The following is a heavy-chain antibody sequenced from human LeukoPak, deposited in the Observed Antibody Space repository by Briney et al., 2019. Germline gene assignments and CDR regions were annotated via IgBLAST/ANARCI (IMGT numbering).Heavy chain of an antibody. D-gene: IGHD1-1*01. Sequence: SETLSLTCTVSGGSISNYYWSWIRQPPGKGLEWIGYIYDSGSTNYNPSLKSRVTISVDTSKNQFSLKLSSVTAADTAVYYCARGMVQLERRGWFDPWGQGTLVTVSS. CDR1: GGSISNYY. J-gene: IGHJ5*02. CDR3: ARGMVQLERRGWFDP. CDR2: IYDSGST. V-gene: IGHV4-59*01.